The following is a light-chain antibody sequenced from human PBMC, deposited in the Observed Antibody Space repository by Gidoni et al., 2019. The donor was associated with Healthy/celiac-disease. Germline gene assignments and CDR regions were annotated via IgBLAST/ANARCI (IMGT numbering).Light chain of an antibody. J-gene: IGKJ2*01. Sequence: VLTPDPATLSFSPGERATLACGASQSVSSSYLARYQQRHGLAPRLLIYDASSRATGSPDRLSGSGSGTDFSLTISRLEPEDFAVYYCHQYCSSPLYTFGQGTKLEIK. CDR2: DAS. V-gene: IGKV3D-20*01. CDR3: HQYCSSPLYT. CDR1: QSVSSSY.